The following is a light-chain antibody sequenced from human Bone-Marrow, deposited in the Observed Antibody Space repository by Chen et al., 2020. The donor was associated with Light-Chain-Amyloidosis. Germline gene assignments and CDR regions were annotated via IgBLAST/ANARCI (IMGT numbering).Light chain of an antibody. V-gene: IGLV4-69*01. CDR1: SGHSNYA. CDR3: QTWGTGIQV. Sequence: QLVVTQSPSASAYLGASVKLTCTLSSGHSNYAVAWHQQQQEKGPRYLMKLNSDGSHNKGDGIPDRFSGSSSGAERYLTISSLQSEDEADYFCQTWGTGIQVFGGGTKLTVL. CDR2: LNSDGSH. J-gene: IGLJ3*02.